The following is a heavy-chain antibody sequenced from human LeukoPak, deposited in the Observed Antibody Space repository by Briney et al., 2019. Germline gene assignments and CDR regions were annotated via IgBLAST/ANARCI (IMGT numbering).Heavy chain of an antibody. CDR3: ARAGWRTSYYGMDV. J-gene: IGHJ6*02. CDR1: GYTFTGYY. CDR2: INPNSGGT. V-gene: IGHV1-2*02. D-gene: IGHD5-24*01. Sequence: ASVKVSCKASGYTFTGYYMHWVRQAPGRGLEWMGWINPNSGGTNYAQKFQGRVTMTRDTSISTAYMELSRLRSDDTAVYYCARAGWRTSYYGMDVWGQGTTVTVSS.